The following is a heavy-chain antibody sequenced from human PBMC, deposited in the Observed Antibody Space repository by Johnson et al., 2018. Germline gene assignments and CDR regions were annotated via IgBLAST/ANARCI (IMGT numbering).Heavy chain of an antibody. CDR1: GFTFSSYG. V-gene: IGHV3-30*03. CDR2: MSFGESNK. Sequence: QVQLVESGGGVVQPGRSLRLSCAASGFTFSSYGMHWVRQAPGKGLEWVAVMSFGESNKYYADSVKGRFTISSYNSMDTLYLQMNSLIPEDTAVYCCAREFYDSSGYPRYLQHWGQGTLVTVSS. J-gene: IGHJ1*01. CDR3: AREFYDSSGYPRYLQH. D-gene: IGHD3-22*01.